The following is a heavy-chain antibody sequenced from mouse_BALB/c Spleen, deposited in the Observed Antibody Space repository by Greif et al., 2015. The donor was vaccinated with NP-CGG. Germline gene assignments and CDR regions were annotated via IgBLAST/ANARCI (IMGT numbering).Heavy chain of an antibody. J-gene: IGHJ1*01. CDR3: ARDINYDIYWYFDV. CDR1: GFTFTDYY. Sequence: EVKLMESGGGLVQPGGSLRLSRATSGFTFTDYYMSWVRQPPGKALEWLGFIRNKANGYTADYSASVKGRFTISRDNSQSILYLQMNTLRAEDSATYYCARDINYDIYWYFDVWGAGTTVTVSS. D-gene: IGHD2-4*01. CDR2: IRNKANGYTA. V-gene: IGHV7-3*02.